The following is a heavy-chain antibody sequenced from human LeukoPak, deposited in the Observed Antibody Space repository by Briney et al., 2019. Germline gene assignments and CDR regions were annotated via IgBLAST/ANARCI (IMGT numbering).Heavy chain of an antibody. V-gene: IGHV3-74*01. CDR3: ARDRAPYYYGMDV. D-gene: IGHD3-10*01. CDR2: INSDGSST. Sequence: GGSPRLSCAASGFTFSSYWMHWVRQAPGKGLVWVSRINSDGSSTSYADSVKGRFTISRDNAKNTLYLQMNSLRVEDTAVYYCARDRAPYYYGMDVWGQGTTVTVSS. CDR1: GFTFSSYW. J-gene: IGHJ6*02.